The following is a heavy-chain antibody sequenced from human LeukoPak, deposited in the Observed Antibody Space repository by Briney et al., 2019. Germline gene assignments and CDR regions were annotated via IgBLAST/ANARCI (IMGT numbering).Heavy chain of an antibody. J-gene: IGHJ6*03. CDR1: GFTFSSYW. V-gene: IGHV3-7*01. CDR2: IKQDGSEK. CDR3: AREGVVPAAITYYYMDV. Sequence: PGGSLRLSCAASGFTFSSYWMSWVRQAPGKGLEWVANIKQDGSEKYYADSVKGRFTISRDNAKNSLYLQMNSLRAEDTAVYYCAREGVVPAAITYYYMDVWGKGTTVTVSS. D-gene: IGHD2-2*01.